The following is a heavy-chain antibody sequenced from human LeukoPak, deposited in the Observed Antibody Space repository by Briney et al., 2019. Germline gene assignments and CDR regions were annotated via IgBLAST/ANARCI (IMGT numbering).Heavy chain of an antibody. CDR3: ARDYCDSSGPGDY. V-gene: IGHV1-69*05. Sequence: ASVKVSCKASGGTFSSYAISWVRQAPGQGLEWMGRIIPIFGTANYAQKFQGRVTITTDESTSTAYMELSSLRSEDTAVYYCARDYCDSSGPGDYWGQGTLVTVSS. CDR1: GGTFSSYA. J-gene: IGHJ4*02. CDR2: IIPIFGTA. D-gene: IGHD3-22*01.